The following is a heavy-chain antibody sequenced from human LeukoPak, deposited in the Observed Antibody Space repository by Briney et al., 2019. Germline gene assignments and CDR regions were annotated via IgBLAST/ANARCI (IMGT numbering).Heavy chain of an antibody. Sequence: GGSLRLSCAASGFTFSGNWMHWVRQAPGKGLVWVSRFNGDGGMTNYADSVRGRFTISRDNAKNTLYLQMNSLTAEDTAVYYCARVPEYSGYFYGMDVWGQGTTVTVSS. CDR1: GFTFSGNW. D-gene: IGHD5-12*01. CDR3: ARVPEYSGYFYGMDV. CDR2: FNGDGGMT. V-gene: IGHV3-74*01. J-gene: IGHJ6*02.